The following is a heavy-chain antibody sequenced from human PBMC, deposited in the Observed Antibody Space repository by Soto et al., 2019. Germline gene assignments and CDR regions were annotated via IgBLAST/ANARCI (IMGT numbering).Heavy chain of an antibody. J-gene: IGHJ4*02. V-gene: IGHV3-21*01. CDR2: ISSSSSYI. CDR3: ARSPHSSSWYGNY. Sequence: GGSLRLSCAASGFTFSSYSMNWVRQAPGKGLEWVSSISSSSSYIYYADSVKGRFTISRDNAKNSLYLQMNSLRAEDTAVYYCARSPHSSSWYGNYWGQGTLVTVSS. D-gene: IGHD6-13*01. CDR1: GFTFSSYS.